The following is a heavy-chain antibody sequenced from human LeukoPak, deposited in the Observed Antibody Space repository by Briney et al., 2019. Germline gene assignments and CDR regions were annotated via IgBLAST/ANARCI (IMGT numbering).Heavy chain of an antibody. CDR2: TYYRSKWYN. Sequence: SQTLSLTCAISGDGVSSNSAAWNWIRQSPSRGLEWLGRTYYRSKWYNDYAVSVKSRITINPDTSKNQFSLQLNSVTPEDTAVYYCARGFRLGIFYYYYGMDVWGQGTTVTVSS. CDR3: ARGFRLGIFYYYYGMDV. CDR1: GDGVSSNSAA. V-gene: IGHV6-1*01. J-gene: IGHJ6*02. D-gene: IGHD7-27*01.